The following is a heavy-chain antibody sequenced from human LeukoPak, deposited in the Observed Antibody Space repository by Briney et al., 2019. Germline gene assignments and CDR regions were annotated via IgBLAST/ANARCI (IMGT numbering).Heavy chain of an antibody. D-gene: IGHD5-24*01. V-gene: IGHV4-59*11. J-gene: IGHJ4*02. CDR1: GGSISSQF. CDR2: VYYSGAT. Sequence: PSETLSLTCTVSGGSISSQFWSWIRQPPGKGLEWIGYVYYSGATNYNPYLKSRVTISVDTSKNQFSLKLSSVTAADTAVYFCARDFYLDGYPYFDYWGQGTLVTVSS. CDR3: ARDFYLDGYPYFDY.